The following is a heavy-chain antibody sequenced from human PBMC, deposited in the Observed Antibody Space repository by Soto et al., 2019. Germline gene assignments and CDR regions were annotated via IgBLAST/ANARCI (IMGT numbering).Heavy chain of an antibody. D-gene: IGHD1-1*01. CDR3: VRDGTKTLRDWFDP. J-gene: IGHJ5*02. CDR1: GASISGFY. Sequence: QVQLQESGPGLVKPSETLSLTCTVSGASISGFYWSWIRKSAGKGLEWIGRICATGTTNYNPSLKSRVMMSVDTSKRQFSLKLRSVTAADPAVYYCVRDGTKTLRDWFDPWGQGISVTVSS. CDR2: ICATGTT. V-gene: IGHV4-4*07.